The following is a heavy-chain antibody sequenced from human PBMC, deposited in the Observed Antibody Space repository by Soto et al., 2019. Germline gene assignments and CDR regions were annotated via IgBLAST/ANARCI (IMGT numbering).Heavy chain of an antibody. CDR1: GYTLTELS. J-gene: IGHJ6*02. Sequence: ASVQVSCKVSGYTLTELSMHWVRQAPGKGLEWMGGFDPEDGETIYAQKFQGRVTMTEDTSTDTAYMELSSLRSEDTAVYYRATSSIAYYYGMDVWGQGTTVTVSS. CDR3: ATSSIAYYYGMDV. CDR2: FDPEDGET. D-gene: IGHD6-6*01. V-gene: IGHV1-24*01.